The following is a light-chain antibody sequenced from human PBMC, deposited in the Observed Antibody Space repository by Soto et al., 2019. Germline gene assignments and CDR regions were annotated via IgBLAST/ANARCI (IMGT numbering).Light chain of an antibody. Sequence: DTQMSQSPSTLSASVGDRVIITCRASQIISSRLAWYQQKPGKAPKLLIFDASSLEGGVPSRFSGSGSGTDFTLTINSLQPEDFATYYCLQDYSYPWTFGQGTKVDIK. CDR3: LQDYSYPWT. CDR2: DAS. V-gene: IGKV1-5*01. CDR1: QIISSR. J-gene: IGKJ1*01.